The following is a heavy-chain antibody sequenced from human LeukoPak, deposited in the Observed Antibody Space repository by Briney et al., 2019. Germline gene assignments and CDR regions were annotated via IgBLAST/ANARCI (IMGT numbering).Heavy chain of an antibody. V-gene: IGHV3-21*01. Sequence: GGSLRLSCAASGFTFSSYWMHWVRQAPGKGLEWVSSISSGSTYMYYADSVKGRFTISRDNAQNSMYLQMNSLRAEDTAVYYCGRVGGRSKAAKGDAFDIWGQGTMVVVSS. D-gene: IGHD6-6*01. CDR1: GFTFSSYW. CDR3: GRVGGRSKAAKGDAFDI. J-gene: IGHJ3*02. CDR2: ISSGSTYM.